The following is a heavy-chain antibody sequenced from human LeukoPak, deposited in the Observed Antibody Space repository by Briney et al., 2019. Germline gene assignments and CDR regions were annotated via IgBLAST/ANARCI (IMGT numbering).Heavy chain of an antibody. CDR1: GGSFSGYY. Sequence: SETLSLTCAVYGGSFSGYYWSWIRQPPGEGLEWIGEINHSGSTNYNPSLKSRVTISVETSKNQFYLKLSSVTAADTAVYYCARVAVPATAMGIDHWGQGLVVTVAS. D-gene: IGHD2-2*01. CDR2: INHSGST. CDR3: ARVAVPATAMGIDH. J-gene: IGHJ4*02. V-gene: IGHV4-34*01.